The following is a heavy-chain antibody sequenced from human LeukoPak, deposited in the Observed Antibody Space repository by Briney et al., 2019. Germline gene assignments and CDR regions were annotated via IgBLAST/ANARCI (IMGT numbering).Heavy chain of an antibody. CDR2: ITTYNGNT. Sequence: ASVKVSCKASGYTFTGYGISWVRQAPGHGLEWIGWITTYNGNTNFAQKVQGRVTMTTDTSTSTAYMELRSLRSDDTAVYYCARCILATCRYLPSFDFWGQGTLVTVSS. CDR1: GYTFTGYG. J-gene: IGHJ4*02. V-gene: IGHV1-18*01. CDR3: ARCILATCRYLPSFDF. D-gene: IGHD3-3*02.